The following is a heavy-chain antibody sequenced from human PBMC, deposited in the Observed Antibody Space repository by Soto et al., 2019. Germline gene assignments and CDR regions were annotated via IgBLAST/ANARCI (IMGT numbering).Heavy chain of an antibody. V-gene: IGHV1-69*12. J-gene: IGHJ6*02. CDR1: GGTFSSYA. CDR3: ASAPSRYYYYGMDV. Sequence: QVQLVQSGAEVKKPGSSVKVSCKASGGTFSSYAISWVRQAPGQGLEWMGGIIPIFGTANYAQKFQGRVTITADESTSTDYMELSSLRSEDTAVYYCASAPSRYYYYGMDVWGLGTTVTVSS. CDR2: IIPIFGTA. D-gene: IGHD7-27*01.